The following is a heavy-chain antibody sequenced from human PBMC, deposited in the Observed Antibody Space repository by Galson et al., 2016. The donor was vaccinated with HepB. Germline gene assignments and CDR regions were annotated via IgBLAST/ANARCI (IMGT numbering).Heavy chain of an antibody. J-gene: IGHJ3*02. CDR3: AREWSGFDM. V-gene: IGHV4-61*10. Sequence: SETLSLTCTVSGVSVRSGNYYWSWIRQPAGKGLEWIGHMDTSGSTNYNPSLKSRVTLSVDTSKSQFSLRVTSVTEADTAVYYCAREWSGFDMWGQGTMVTVSS. D-gene: IGHD3-3*01. CDR2: MDTSGST. CDR1: GVSVRSGNYY.